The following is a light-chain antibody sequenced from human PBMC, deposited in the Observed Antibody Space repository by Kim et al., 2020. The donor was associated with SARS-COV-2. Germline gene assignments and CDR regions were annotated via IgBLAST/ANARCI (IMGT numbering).Light chain of an antibody. J-gene: IGLJ3*02. V-gene: IGLV2-8*01. CDR2: AVS. CDR1: SSDVGRYNY. Sequence: GQSVTISCTGTSSDVGRYNYVSWYQQDPGKAPKLLIYAVSLRPSGVPGRFSGSKSGNTASLTVSGLQPEDEGDYYCSSYAGTNKLLFGGGTKLTVL. CDR3: SSYAGTNKLL.